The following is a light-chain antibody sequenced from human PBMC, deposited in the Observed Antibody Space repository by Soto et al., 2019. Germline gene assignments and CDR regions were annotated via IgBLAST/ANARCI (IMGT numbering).Light chain of an antibody. Sequence: NLLTQSTSTRSLSPGEGSTLSCRASRGVSANYLAWYQQKPGQAPTLRIYGASIRAADIPDRFSGSGSGTDFTLTTRRLEPDDFTVYYCQQDGISPRTFGQGTKVDIK. CDR1: RGVSANY. CDR2: GAS. J-gene: IGKJ1*01. CDR3: QQDGISPRT. V-gene: IGKV3-20*01.